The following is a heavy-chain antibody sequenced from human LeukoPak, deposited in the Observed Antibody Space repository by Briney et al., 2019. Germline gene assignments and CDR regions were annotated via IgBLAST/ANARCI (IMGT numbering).Heavy chain of an antibody. V-gene: IGHV3-21*01. CDR3: ARDPKLLTGDHSYYYAMDV. D-gene: IGHD7-27*01. Sequence: GGSLRLSCAASGFTFSSYSMNWVRQAPGKGLEWVSSISSSSSYIYYADSVKGRFTISRDNAKNSLYLQMNSLRAEDTAVYYCARDPKLLTGDHSYYYAMDVWGQGTTVTVSS. CDR2: ISSSSSYI. J-gene: IGHJ6*02. CDR1: GFTFSSYS.